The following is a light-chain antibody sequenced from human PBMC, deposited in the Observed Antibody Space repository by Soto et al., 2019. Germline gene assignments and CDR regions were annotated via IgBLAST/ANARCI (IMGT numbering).Light chain of an antibody. J-gene: IGKJ1*01. CDR1: QSVSTN. V-gene: IGKV3-15*01. CDR2: GAS. CDR3: QQYNNWLWT. Sequence: IKMTHYPATLSVSAGETATLSCGASQSVSTNLAWYQQKPGQAPRLLMYGASTRATGMPARFSGSGSGTDFALTTSSLQSEDSAVYYCQQYNNWLWTFGQGTKVDI.